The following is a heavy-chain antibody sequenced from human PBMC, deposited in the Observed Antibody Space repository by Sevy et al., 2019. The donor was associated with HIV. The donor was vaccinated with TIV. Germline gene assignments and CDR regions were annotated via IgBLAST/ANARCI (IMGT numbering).Heavy chain of an antibody. CDR2: IFDSFYGSGDIT. D-gene: IGHD3-22*01. CDR1: GFTFSNYA. CDR3: AGGRYDSSGSFDAFDI. Sequence: GGSLILSCAASGFTFSNYAMNWVRQAPGKGLEWVSTIFDSFYGSGDITYYADSVKGRFTISRDNSKNTVFLQMNSLRAEDTAIYYCAGGRYDSSGSFDAFDIWGQGTMVTVSS. V-gene: IGHV3-23*01. J-gene: IGHJ3*02.